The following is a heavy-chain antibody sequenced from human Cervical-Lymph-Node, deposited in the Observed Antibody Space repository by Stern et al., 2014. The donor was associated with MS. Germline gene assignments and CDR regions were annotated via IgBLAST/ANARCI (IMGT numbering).Heavy chain of an antibody. Sequence: QVQLVESGAEVKKPGASVKVSCKASGYTFTGYYMHWVRQAPGQGLEWMGRINPNSGGTNYAQKFQGRVTMDRDTSIRTAYIELSRLRSDDAAVYYCARGEGYRTHFDYWGQGTLVTVSS. CDR1: GYTFTGYY. J-gene: IGHJ4*02. CDR2: INPNSGGT. CDR3: ARGEGYRTHFDY. V-gene: IGHV1-2*06. D-gene: IGHD1-14*01.